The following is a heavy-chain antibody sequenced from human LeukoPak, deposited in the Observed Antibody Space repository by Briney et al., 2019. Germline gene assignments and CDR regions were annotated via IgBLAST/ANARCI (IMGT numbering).Heavy chain of an antibody. CDR2: IRGDGHNT. D-gene: IGHD5-24*01. V-gene: IGHV3-23*01. CDR1: GFTFSTYA. Sequence: GGSLRLSCAASGFTFSTYAMSWVRQAPGKGLDWVSTIRGDGHNTYYADSVKGRFTISRDNSKNTLYLQMNSLRAEDTAVYYCAKDAYADSYNSFDPWGQGTQVTGPS. CDR3: AKDAYADSYNSFDP. J-gene: IGHJ5*02.